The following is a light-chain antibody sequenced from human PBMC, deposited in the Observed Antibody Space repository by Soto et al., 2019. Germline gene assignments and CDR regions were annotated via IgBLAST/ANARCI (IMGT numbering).Light chain of an antibody. CDR3: SSYTSSSTQV. J-gene: IGLJ1*01. CDR2: DVS. Sequence: LTQPASVSGSPGQSITISCTGTSSDVGGYNYVSWYQQHPGKAPKLMIYDVSNRPSGVSNRFSGSKSGNTASLTISGLQAEDEADYYCSSYTSSSTQVFGSGTKVTV. CDR1: SSDVGGYNY. V-gene: IGLV2-14*01.